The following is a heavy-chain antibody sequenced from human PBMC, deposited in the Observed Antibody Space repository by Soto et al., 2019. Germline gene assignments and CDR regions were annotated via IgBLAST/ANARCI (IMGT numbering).Heavy chain of an antibody. Sequence: GGSLRLSCAASGFTFSSYWMNWVRQAPGKGLEWVANIKQDGSEKYYVDSVKGRFTNSRDNAKNSLYLQMNSLRAEDTAVYYCARTILWFGELWLYYFDYWGQGTLVTVSS. V-gene: IGHV3-7*01. D-gene: IGHD3-10*01. CDR3: ARTILWFGELWLYYFDY. CDR1: GFTFSSYW. CDR2: IKQDGSEK. J-gene: IGHJ4*02.